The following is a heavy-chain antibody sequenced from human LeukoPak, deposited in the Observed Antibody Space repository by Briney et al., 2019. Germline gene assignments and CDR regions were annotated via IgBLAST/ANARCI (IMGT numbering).Heavy chain of an antibody. Sequence: GGSLRLSCAASGFTFSSYGMHWVRQAPGKGLEWVAVISYDGSNKYYADSVKGRFTISRDNSKNTLYLQMNSLRAEDTAVYYCAKELFSGFDYWGQGTLVTVSS. J-gene: IGHJ4*02. CDR1: GFTFSSYG. CDR2: ISYDGSNK. V-gene: IGHV3-30*18. D-gene: IGHD3-10*01. CDR3: AKELFSGFDY.